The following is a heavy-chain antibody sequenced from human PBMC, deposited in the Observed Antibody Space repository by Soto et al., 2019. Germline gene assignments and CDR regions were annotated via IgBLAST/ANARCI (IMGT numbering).Heavy chain of an antibody. D-gene: IGHD3-22*01. J-gene: IGHJ4*02. CDR1: GFTFSSYR. Sequence: GGSLRLSCAASGFTFSSYRMHWVRQAPGKGLEWVAVISYDGSNKYYADSVKGRFTISRDNSKNTLYLQMNSLRAEDTAVYYCAKEYDYDSTGYYRDYWGQGT. V-gene: IGHV3-30*18. CDR3: AKEYDYDSTGYYRDY. CDR2: ISYDGSNK.